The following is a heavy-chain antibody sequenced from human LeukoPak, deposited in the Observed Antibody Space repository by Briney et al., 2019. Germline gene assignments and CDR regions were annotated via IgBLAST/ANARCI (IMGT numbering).Heavy chain of an antibody. V-gene: IGHV3-23*01. CDR1: GFTFSTYA. Sequence: GGSLRLSCAASGFTFSTYAMSWVRQAPGKGLEWVSVISSGGARTHYADSVKGRFTISSDNSKNTLYLQMNSLRAEDTAVYYCARVSRITMVRGVYAFDIWGQGTMVTVSS. D-gene: IGHD3-10*01. CDR2: ISSGGART. J-gene: IGHJ3*02. CDR3: ARVSRITMVRGVYAFDI.